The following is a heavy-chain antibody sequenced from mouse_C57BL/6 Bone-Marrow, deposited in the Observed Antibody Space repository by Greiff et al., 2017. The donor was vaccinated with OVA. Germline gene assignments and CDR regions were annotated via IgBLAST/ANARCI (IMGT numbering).Heavy chain of an antibody. CDR1: GFTFSSYG. J-gene: IGHJ3*01. D-gene: IGHD1-1*01. CDR2: ISSGGIYT. Sequence: EVQLVESGGDLVKPGGSLKLSCAASGFTFSSYGMSLVRQTPDKRLEWVATISSGGIYTYYPDSVKGRFTISRDNAKNTLYLQMSSLKSEDTAMYYCARHTGPPGCAYWGQGTLVTVSA. V-gene: IGHV5-6*01. CDR3: ARHTGPPGCAY.